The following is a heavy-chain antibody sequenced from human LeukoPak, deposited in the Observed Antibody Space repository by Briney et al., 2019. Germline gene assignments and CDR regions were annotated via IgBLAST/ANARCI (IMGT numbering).Heavy chain of an antibody. J-gene: IGHJ6*02. CDR3: ARAFGGSRYYYGMDV. CDR1: GFTFANFG. CDR2: ISAYNGNT. V-gene: IGHV1-18*01. D-gene: IGHD1-26*01. Sequence: ASVKVSCKASGFTFANFGFSWVRQAPGQGLEWMGWISAYNGNTNYTQKLQGRVTMTTDTSTSTAYMELRSLRSDDTAVYYCARAFGGSRYYYGMDVWGQGTTVTVSS.